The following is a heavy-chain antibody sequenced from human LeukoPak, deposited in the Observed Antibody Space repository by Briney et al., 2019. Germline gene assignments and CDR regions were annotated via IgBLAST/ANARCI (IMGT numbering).Heavy chain of an antibody. J-gene: IGHJ4*02. CDR2: IHSGGYT. CDR3: AKDREDGSTGDY. Sequence: GGSLRLSCSASGFIVSNNYMSWVRQAPGKGLEWVSGIHSGGYTFYADSVKGRFTISRDNSKNTLYLQMNSLRAEGTAVYYCAKDREDGSTGDYWGQGTLVTVSS. CDR1: GFIVSNNY. D-gene: IGHD6-6*01. V-gene: IGHV3-53*01.